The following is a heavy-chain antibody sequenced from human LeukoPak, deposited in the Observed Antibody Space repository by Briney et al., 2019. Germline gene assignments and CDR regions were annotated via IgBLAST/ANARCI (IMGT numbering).Heavy chain of an antibody. CDR1: GFTFSSYN. V-gene: IGHV3-21*01. D-gene: IGHD5-12*01. J-gene: IGHJ4*02. CDR3: ARDSYSGYDWAEYYFDY. CDR2: ISSSSNYI. Sequence: GGSLRLSCAASGFTFSSYNMNWVRQAPGKGQEWVSSISSSSNYIYYADSVKGRFTISRDNAKNSLYLQMNSLRAEDTAVYYCARDSYSGYDWAEYYFDYWGQGTLVTVSS.